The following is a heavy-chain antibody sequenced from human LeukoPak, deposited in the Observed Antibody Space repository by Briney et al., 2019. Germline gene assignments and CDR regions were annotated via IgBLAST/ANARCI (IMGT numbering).Heavy chain of an antibody. J-gene: IGHJ6*03. CDR3: ARAQWTAFDYYYYMDV. Sequence: GGSLRLSCAVSGFTFSRYWMTWVRQAPGKGLEWEANIKVDGSERYYVDAVKGRFTISRDNAKDSLYLQMNGLRAEDTAIYYCARAQWTAFDYYYYMDVWGKGTTVTVSS. D-gene: IGHD3/OR15-3a*01. CDR2: IKVDGSER. CDR1: GFTFSRYW. V-gene: IGHV3-7*01.